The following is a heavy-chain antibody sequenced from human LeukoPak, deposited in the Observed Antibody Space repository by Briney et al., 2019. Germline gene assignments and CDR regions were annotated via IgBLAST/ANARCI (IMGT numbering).Heavy chain of an antibody. J-gene: IGHJ5*02. CDR1: GGSFSGYY. D-gene: IGHD6-13*01. CDR2: INHSGST. Sequence: SETLSLNCAVYGGSFSGYYWSWIRQPPGKGLEWIGEINHSGSTNYNPSLKSRVTISVDTSKNQCSLKLSSVTAADTAVYYCARGGREYSSSWYDTWGQGTLVTVSS. CDR3: ARGGREYSSSWYDT. V-gene: IGHV4-34*01.